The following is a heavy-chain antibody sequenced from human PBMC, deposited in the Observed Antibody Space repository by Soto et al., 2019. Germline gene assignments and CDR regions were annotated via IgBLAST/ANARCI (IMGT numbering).Heavy chain of an antibody. CDR2: IYYSGNT. CDR3: ALDLVFMGGDSFDI. J-gene: IGHJ3*02. CDR1: GGAITPGGRY. Sequence: VRLQEWGPGLVKPSQTLSLKCSVSGGAITPGGRYCTWICQRPGKGPEWIGDIYYSGNTYYNASLTSRDATSVEEAQKQYSMKLSSVTAADMARYYCALDLVFMGGDSFDIWGQWRFVTVSS. D-gene: IGHD1-1*01. V-gene: IGHV4-31*02.